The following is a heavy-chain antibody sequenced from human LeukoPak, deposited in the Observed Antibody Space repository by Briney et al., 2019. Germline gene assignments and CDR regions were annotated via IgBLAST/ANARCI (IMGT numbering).Heavy chain of an antibody. J-gene: IGHJ4*02. CDR3: AKDAVAVAGFPHYFDY. CDR2: ISGSGVTT. CDR1: GFTFSSYA. V-gene: IGHV3-23*01. Sequence: PGGSLRLSCAASGFTFSSYAMSWVRQAPGKGLEWVSVISGSGVTTYYADSVKGRFTISRDNSKNTLYLQMSSLRAEDTAVYHCAKDAVAVAGFPHYFDYWGQGTLVTVSS. D-gene: IGHD6-19*01.